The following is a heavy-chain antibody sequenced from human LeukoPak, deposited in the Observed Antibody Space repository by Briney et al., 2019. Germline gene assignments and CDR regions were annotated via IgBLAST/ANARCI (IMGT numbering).Heavy chain of an antibody. CDR2: ISGSGGST. V-gene: IGHV3-23*01. Sequence: GGSLRLSCAASGFTFSSYAVSWVRQAPGKGLEWVSSISGSGGSTYSADSVKGRFTISRDNSKNTLYLQMNSLRAEDTAVYYCAKSGGIVVVVAATIDYWGQGTLVTVSS. CDR3: AKSGGIVVVVAATIDY. J-gene: IGHJ4*02. D-gene: IGHD2-15*01. CDR1: GFTFSSYA.